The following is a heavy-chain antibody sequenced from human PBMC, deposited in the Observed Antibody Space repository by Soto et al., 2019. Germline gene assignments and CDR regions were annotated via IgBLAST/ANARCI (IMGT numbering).Heavy chain of an antibody. CDR2: IYYSGST. V-gene: IGHV4-30-4*01. D-gene: IGHD1-26*01. Sequence: NPSETLSLTCTVSGGSISSGDYYWSWIRQPPGKGLEWIGYIYYSGSTYYNPSLKSRVTISVDTSKNQFSLKLSSVTAADTAVYYCARERPRVGNWFDPWGQGTLVTVSS. CDR3: ARERPRVGNWFDP. J-gene: IGHJ5*02. CDR1: GGSISSGDYY.